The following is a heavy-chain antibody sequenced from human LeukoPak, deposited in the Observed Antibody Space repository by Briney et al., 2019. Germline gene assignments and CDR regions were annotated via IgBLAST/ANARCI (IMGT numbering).Heavy chain of an antibody. V-gene: IGHV1-2*02. J-gene: IGHJ4*02. D-gene: IGHD2-21*02. CDR2: INPKTGAT. CDR3: VRVAYCGANCYYYVDS. CDR1: GYTFTDHY. Sequence: ASVKLSCTASGYTFTDHYMHWVRQAPGQGLEWMGFINPKTGATRYAQKFQGSITVTRDTSVNTAYMELSGLGPDDTAMYYCVRVAYCGANCYYYVDSWGQGTLVTVSS.